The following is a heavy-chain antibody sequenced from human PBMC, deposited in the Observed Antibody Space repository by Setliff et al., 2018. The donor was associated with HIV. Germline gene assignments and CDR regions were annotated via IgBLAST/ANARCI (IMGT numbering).Heavy chain of an antibody. CDR2: IFHDGSNK. CDR1: GFSFSSYA. D-gene: IGHD6-19*01. CDR3: AKADTSGWYPHFQF. Sequence: GSLRLSCAASGFSFSSYAMHWVRQTPGKGLEWVAIIFHDGSNKYYADSVKGRFTISRDNSKNTLYLQMNSLGAEDTAVYYCAKADTSGWYPHFQFWGQGTLVTVSS. J-gene: IGHJ4*02. V-gene: IGHV3-33*06.